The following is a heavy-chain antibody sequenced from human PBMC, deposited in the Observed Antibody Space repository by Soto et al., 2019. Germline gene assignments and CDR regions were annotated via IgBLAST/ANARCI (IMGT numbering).Heavy chain of an antibody. CDR1: GSSINRND. D-gene: IGHD6-19*01. CDR3: ARAAVAGTGGWFDP. Sequence: SQTLSLPCTVAGSSINRNDWSWIRKPPGKRLEWIGYIYYSGSTSYNPSLKSRVTISVDTSKSQFSLKLSSVTAADTAVYYCARAAVAGTGGWFDPWGQGTLVTVSS. V-gene: IGHV4-59*01. J-gene: IGHJ5*02. CDR2: IYYSGST.